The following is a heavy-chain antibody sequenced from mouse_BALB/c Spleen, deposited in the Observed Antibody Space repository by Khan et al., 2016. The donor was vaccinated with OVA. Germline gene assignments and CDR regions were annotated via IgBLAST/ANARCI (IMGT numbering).Heavy chain of an antibody. V-gene: IGHV9-3-1*01. J-gene: IGHJ1*01. D-gene: IGHD1-1*02. CDR2: INTYTGEP. Sequence: QIQLVQSEPELKKPGETVKISCKASGYTFTNYGMNWVKQAPGKGLKWMGWINTYTGEPTYADDFKGRFAFSLETSASTAYLQINNLKNEDTASYFCASGGYWYFDVWGAGTTVTVSS. CDR3: ASGGYWYFDV. CDR1: GYTFTNYG.